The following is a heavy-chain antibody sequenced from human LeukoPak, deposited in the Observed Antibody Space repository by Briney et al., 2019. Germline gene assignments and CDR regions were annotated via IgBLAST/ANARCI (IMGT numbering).Heavy chain of an antibody. CDR1: GYSISSDYY. CDR3: AKYSRRCCDFDY. Sequence: PSETLSLTCAVSGYSISSDYYWGCIRPPPGKGLEWIGSIYHSGSTYYNPSLKRRVTISVNTSMHQLSLKLSLETAADTAVYYGAKYSRRCCDFDYWGQGTLVTFSS. CDR2: IYHSGST. J-gene: IGHJ4*02. V-gene: IGHV4-38-2*01. D-gene: IGHD2-15*01.